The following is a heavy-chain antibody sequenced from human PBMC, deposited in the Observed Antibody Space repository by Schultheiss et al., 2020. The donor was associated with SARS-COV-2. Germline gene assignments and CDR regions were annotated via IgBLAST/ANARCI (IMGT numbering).Heavy chain of an antibody. V-gene: IGHV4-34*01. CDR2: INHSGST. D-gene: IGHD3-10*01. Sequence: SETLSLTCAVYGGSFSGYYWSWIRQPPGKGLEWIGEINHSGSTNYNPSLKSRVTISVDTSKNQFSLKLSSVTAADTAVYYCARSLLWFGELFSYFDYWGQGTLVTVSS. J-gene: IGHJ4*02. CDR3: ARSLLWFGELFSYFDY. CDR1: GGSFSGYY.